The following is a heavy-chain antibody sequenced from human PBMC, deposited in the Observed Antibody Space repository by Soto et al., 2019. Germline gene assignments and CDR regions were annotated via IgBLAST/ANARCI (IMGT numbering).Heavy chain of an antibody. V-gene: IGHV2-70*11. CDR2: IDWDDDK. Sequence: SGPTLVNPTQTLTLTCTFSGFSLSTSGMCVSWIRQPPGKALEWLARIDWDDDKYYSTSLKTRLTISKDTSKNQVVLTMTNMDRVDTATYYCARMRGYYDILTGFRYYYGMDGCGKGTTVTVSS. CDR1: GFSLSTSGMC. D-gene: IGHD3-9*01. CDR3: ARMRGYYDILTGFRYYYGMDG. J-gene: IGHJ6*04.